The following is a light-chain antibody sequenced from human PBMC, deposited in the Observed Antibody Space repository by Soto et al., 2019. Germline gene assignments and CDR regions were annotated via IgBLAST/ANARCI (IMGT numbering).Light chain of an antibody. CDR3: QQYNNWPPWR. J-gene: IGKJ1*01. V-gene: IGKV3-15*01. Sequence: EIIMTQSPATLSVSPGESATLSCRASQRVSSNLAWYQQRPGQPPRLLIYGASARATAVPARFSGSGSGTEFTLTISSLQSEDFAVYFCQQYNNWPPWRCGQGTKVEMK. CDR1: QRVSSN. CDR2: GAS.